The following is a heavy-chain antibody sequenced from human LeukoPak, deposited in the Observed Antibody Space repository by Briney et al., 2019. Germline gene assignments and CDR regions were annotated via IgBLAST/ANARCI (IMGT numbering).Heavy chain of an antibody. V-gene: IGHV3-74*01. Sequence: PGGSLRLSCAASGFTFSSYWMHWVRQAPGKGLVWVSRINSDGSSTSYADSVKGRFTISRDNAKNTLYLQMNSLRAEDTAVYYCARGVPWYYYDSSGYSLFGYWGQGTLVTVSS. CDR3: ARGVPWYYYDSSGYSLFGY. D-gene: IGHD3-22*01. CDR1: GFTFSSYW. CDR2: INSDGSST. J-gene: IGHJ4*02.